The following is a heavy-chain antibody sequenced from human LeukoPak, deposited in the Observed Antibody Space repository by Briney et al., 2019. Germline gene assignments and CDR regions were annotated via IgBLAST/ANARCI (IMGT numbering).Heavy chain of an antibody. CDR1: GYTFTSYY. J-gene: IGHJ4*02. CDR2: ISPSGGST. D-gene: IGHD2-2*01. Sequence: ASVKVSCKASGYTFTSYYMHWVRQAPGQGLEWMGIISPSGGSTSYAQKFQGRVTMTRDTSTSTVYMELSSLRSEDTAVYYCARDGLLYSVVPAAMGVFDYWGQGTLVTVSS. CDR3: ARDGLLYSVVPAAMGVFDY. V-gene: IGHV1-46*01.